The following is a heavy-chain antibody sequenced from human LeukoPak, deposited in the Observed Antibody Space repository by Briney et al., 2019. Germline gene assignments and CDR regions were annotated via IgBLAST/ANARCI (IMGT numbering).Heavy chain of an antibody. CDR3: AKEDGWWFGELRGGFDY. D-gene: IGHD3-10*01. V-gene: IGHV3-23*01. Sequence: GGSLRLSCAASGFTFSSYAMSWVRQAPGKGLEWVSAISGSGGGTYYADSVKGRFTISRDNSKNTLYLQMNSLRAEDTAVYYCAKEDGWWFGELRGGFDYWGQGTLVTVSS. J-gene: IGHJ4*02. CDR2: ISGSGGGT. CDR1: GFTFSSYA.